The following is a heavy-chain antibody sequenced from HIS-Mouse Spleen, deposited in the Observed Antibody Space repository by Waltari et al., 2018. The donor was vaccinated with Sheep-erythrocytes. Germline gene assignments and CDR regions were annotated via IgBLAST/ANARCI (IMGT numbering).Heavy chain of an antibody. D-gene: IGHD1-26*01. J-gene: IGHJ4*02. CDR3: AQTGATTPHFGY. CDR2: SIPSLSIA. CDR1: GGTFSSYA. V-gene: IGHV1-69*04. Sequence: QVQLVQSGAEVKKPGSSVKVSCKASGGTFSSYAISWVRQAPGQGLEWLGRSIPSLSIANYAQKFQGRVTITADKSTSQAYMELSSLRSEDTAVYYCAQTGATTPHFGYWGQGTLVTVSS.